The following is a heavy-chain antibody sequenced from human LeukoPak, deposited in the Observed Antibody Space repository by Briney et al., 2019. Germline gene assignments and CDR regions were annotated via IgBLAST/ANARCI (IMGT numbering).Heavy chain of an antibody. CDR3: AKMDDGYPSGFDY. CDR1: GFTFSSYA. Sequence: GGSLRLSCAASGFTFSSYAMSWGRQAPGKGLEWVSAISGSGGSTYYADSVKGRFTISRDNSKNTLYLQMNSLRAEDTAVYYCAKMDDGYPSGFDYWGQGTLVTDSS. V-gene: IGHV3-23*01. CDR2: ISGSGGST. D-gene: IGHD6-25*01. J-gene: IGHJ4*02.